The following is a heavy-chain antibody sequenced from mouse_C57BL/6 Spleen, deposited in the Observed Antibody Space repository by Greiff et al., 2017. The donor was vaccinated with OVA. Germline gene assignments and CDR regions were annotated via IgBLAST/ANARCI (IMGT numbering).Heavy chain of an antibody. D-gene: IGHD4-1*01. V-gene: IGHV10-1*01. CDR3: VRHGTGVAY. J-gene: IGHJ3*01. CDR2: IRSKSNNYAT. CDR1: GFSFNTYA. Sequence: EVKLVESGGGLVQPKGSLKLSCAASGFSFNTYAMNWVRQAPGKGLEWVARIRSKSNNYATYYADSVKDRFTISRDDSESMLYLQMNNLKTEDTAMYYCVRHGTGVAYWGQGTLVTVSA.